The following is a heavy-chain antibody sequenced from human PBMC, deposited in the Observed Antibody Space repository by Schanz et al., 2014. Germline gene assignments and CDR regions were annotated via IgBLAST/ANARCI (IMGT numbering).Heavy chain of an antibody. CDR3: ARGGSSRGCLDY. V-gene: IGHV3-21*01. J-gene: IGHJ4*02. CDR1: EFTFSTYS. D-gene: IGHD6-19*01. Sequence: EVHLVESGGGLVKPGASLRLSCEASEFTFSTYSMNWVRQAPGKGLEWVISINSIGRSLYYADMVKGRFTISRDNAKSSLELHMNSLRAEDTAVYYCARGGSSRGCLDYWGLGTLVTVSS. CDR2: INSIGRSL.